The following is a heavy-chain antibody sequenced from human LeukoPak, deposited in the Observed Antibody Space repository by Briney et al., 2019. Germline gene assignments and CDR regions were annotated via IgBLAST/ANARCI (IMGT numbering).Heavy chain of an antibody. D-gene: IGHD3-3*01. CDR2: ISGSGGST. CDR3: AKVPYDFWSGYHYYYYYYMDV. CDR1: GFTFSSYA. Sequence: PGGSLRLSCAASGFTFSSYAMSWVRQAPGKGLEWVSAISGSGGSTYYADSVKGRFTIPRDNSKNTLYLQMNSLRAEDTAVYYCAKVPYDFWSGYHYYYYYYMDVWGKGTTVTVSS. J-gene: IGHJ6*03. V-gene: IGHV3-23*01.